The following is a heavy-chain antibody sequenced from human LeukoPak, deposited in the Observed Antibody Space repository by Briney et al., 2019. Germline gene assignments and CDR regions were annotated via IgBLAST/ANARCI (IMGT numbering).Heavy chain of an antibody. CDR1: GFTFGAYW. D-gene: IGHD2-15*01. V-gene: IGHV3-7*01. CDR2: IKQDGSEK. CDR3: ANGDGYDY. Sequence: PGGSLRHSCATSGFTFGAYWMSWVRQAPGKGLEWVANIKQDGSEKYYVDSVKGRFTISRDNAKNSLYLQMNSLRAEDTAVYYCANGDGYDYWGQGTLVTVSS. J-gene: IGHJ4*02.